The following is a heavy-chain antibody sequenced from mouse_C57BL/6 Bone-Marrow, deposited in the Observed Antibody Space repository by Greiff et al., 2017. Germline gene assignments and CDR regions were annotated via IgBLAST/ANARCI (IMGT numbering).Heavy chain of an antibody. D-gene: IGHD2-3*01. J-gene: IGHJ3*01. CDR3: ARRDGYPAWFGY. CDR1: GYTFTSYW. CDR2: IHPNSGST. V-gene: IGHV1-64*01. Sequence: QVQLQQPGAELVKPGASVKLSCKASGYTFTSYWLHWVKQRPGQGLEWIGMIHPNSGSTNYNEKFKSKATLTVAKSSSTAYMQLSSLTSEDSAVYYGARRDGYPAWFGYWGQGTLVTGSA.